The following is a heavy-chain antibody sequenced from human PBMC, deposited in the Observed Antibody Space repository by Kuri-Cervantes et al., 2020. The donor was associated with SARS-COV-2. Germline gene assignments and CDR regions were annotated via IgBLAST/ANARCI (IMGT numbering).Heavy chain of an antibody. V-gene: IGHV3-21*01. Sequence: GESLKISCAASGFTFSSYSMNWVRQAPGKGLEWVSSISSSSSYIYYADSVKGRFTTSRDNAKNSLYLQMNSLRAEDTAVYYCVTTLVGARNYWGQGTLVTVSS. CDR2: ISSSSSYI. CDR1: GFTFSSYS. CDR3: VTTLVGARNY. J-gene: IGHJ4*02. D-gene: IGHD1-26*01.